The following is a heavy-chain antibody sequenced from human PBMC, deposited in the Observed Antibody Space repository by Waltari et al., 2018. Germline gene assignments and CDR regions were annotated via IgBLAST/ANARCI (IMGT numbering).Heavy chain of an antibody. J-gene: IGHJ4*02. D-gene: IGHD2-2*01. CDR1: GFTFSTYS. Sequence: LSCATSGFTFSTYSMGWVRQTPGKGLEWVANINQDGSEEYYVDSVKGRFTISRDNAKNSLYLQMNGLRAEETAVYYCARERGGYCSGTSCPRSFDYWGQGTLVTVSS. V-gene: IGHV3-7*01. CDR2: INQDGSEE. CDR3: ARERGGYCSGTSCPRSFDY.